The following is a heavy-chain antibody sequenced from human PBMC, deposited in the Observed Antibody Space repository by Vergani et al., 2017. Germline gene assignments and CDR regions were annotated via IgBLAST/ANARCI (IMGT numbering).Heavy chain of an antibody. V-gene: IGHV1-46*03. D-gene: IGHD2-15*01. CDR2: INPSGGST. CDR3: ARGGEEDCSGGSCYSWFDP. CDR1: GYTFTSYY. Sequence: QVQLVQSGAEVKKPGASVKVSCKASGYTFTSYYMHWVRQAPGQGLEWMGIINPSGGSTSYAQKFQGRVTMTRDTSTRTVYMELSSLRSEDTAVYYCARGGEEDCSGGSCYSWFDPWGQGTLVTVSS. J-gene: IGHJ5*02.